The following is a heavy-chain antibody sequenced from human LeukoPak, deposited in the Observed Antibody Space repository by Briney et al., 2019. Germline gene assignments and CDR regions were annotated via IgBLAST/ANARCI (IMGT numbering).Heavy chain of an antibody. CDR1: GFTFSNAW. D-gene: IGHD3-10*01. V-gene: IGHV3-15*01. J-gene: IGHJ4*02. Sequence: GGSLRLSCAASGFTFSNAWMSWVRQAPGKGLEWVGRIKSKTDGGTTGYAAPVKGRFTISRDDSKNTLYLQMNSLKTEDTAVYYCTTEGNERRLWFGELLNSWGQGTLVTVSS. CDR2: IKSKTDGGTT. CDR3: TTEGNERRLWFGELLNS.